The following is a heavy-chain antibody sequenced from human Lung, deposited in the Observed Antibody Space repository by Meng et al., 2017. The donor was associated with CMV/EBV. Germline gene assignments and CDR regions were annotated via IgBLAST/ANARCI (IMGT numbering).Heavy chain of an antibody. Sequence: LXCTVSGGSVTSSENYWVWIRQPPGKGLEWIGSISYSGSTTYNLSLKSRVTISVNTSENQFSLEVRSVTAADTAVYYCARGVKLLYNDGFDFWGQGTTVTVSS. CDR1: GGSVTSSENY. D-gene: IGHD2-2*02. J-gene: IGHJ3*01. CDR2: ISYSGST. CDR3: ARGVKLLYNDGFDF. V-gene: IGHV4-39*07.